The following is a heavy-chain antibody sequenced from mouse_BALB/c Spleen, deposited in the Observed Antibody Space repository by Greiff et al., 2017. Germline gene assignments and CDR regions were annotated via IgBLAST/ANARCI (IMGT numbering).Heavy chain of an antibody. CDR1: GFTFSSYG. V-gene: IGHV5-6-3*01. Sequence: EVQRVESGGGLVQPGGSLKLSCAASGFTFSSYGMSWVRQTPDKRLELVATINSNGGSTYYPDSVKGRFTISRDNAKNTLYLQMSSLKSEDTAMYYCARERGFYYDYDPLAYWGQGTLVTVSA. CDR3: ARERGFYYDYDPLAY. J-gene: IGHJ3*01. D-gene: IGHD2-4*01. CDR2: INSNGGST.